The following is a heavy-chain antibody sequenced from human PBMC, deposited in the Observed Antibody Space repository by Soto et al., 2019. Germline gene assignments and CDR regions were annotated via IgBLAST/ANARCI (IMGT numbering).Heavy chain of an antibody. J-gene: IGHJ4*02. V-gene: IGHV1-2*04. CDR3: ARGRGGYCSGGSCYSDYYFDY. Sequence: QVQLVQSGAEVKKPGASVKVSCKASGYTFTGYYMHWVRQAPGQGLEWMGWINPNSGGTNYAQKFQGWVTMTRDTANSTAYMELSRLRSDDTAVYYCARGRGGYCSGGSCYSDYYFDYWGQGTLVTVSS. CDR2: INPNSGGT. D-gene: IGHD2-15*01. CDR1: GYTFTGYY.